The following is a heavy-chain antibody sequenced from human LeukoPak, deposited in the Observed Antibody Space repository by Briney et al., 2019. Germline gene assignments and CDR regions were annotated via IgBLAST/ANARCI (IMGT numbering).Heavy chain of an antibody. D-gene: IGHD3-9*01. Sequence: PGGSLRLSCAASGFTFSSYAMSWVRQAPGKGLEWVSAISASGGSTYYADSVKGRFTISRDNSKNTLHLQMNSLSAEDTAVYYCAKRSFDWLYYFDYWGQGTLVTVSS. J-gene: IGHJ4*02. CDR1: GFTFSSYA. CDR3: AKRSFDWLYYFDY. CDR2: ISASGGST. V-gene: IGHV3-23*01.